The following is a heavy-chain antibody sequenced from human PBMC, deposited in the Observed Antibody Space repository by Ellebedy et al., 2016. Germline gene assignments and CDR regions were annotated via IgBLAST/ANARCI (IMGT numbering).Heavy chain of an antibody. J-gene: IGHJ4*02. CDR1: GCSISFYY. CDR3: AREYSAFDF. CDR2: GHYSGAT. Sequence: SETLSLXCGVSGCSISFYYWSWIRQPPGKGLEWIGFGHYSGATSYNPSLNSRATISVDTSKNQLSLKLTSVTSADTAVYYCAREYSAFDFWGQGALVIVSS. V-gene: IGHV4-59*01. D-gene: IGHD2-15*01.